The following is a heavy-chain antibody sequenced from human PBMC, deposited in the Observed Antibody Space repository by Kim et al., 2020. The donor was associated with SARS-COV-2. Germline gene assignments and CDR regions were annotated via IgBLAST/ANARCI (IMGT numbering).Heavy chain of an antibody. CDR2: IYYSGST. V-gene: IGHV4-59*13. J-gene: IGHJ6*02. Sequence: SETLSLTCTVSGGSISSYYWSWIRQPPGKGLEWIGYIYYSGSTNYNPSLKSRVTISVDTSKNQFSLKLSSVTAADTAVYYCAREGKVAAAGTGAPSYYYYYGMDVWGQGTTVTVSS. CDR3: AREGKVAAAGTGAPSYYYYYGMDV. D-gene: IGHD6-13*01. CDR1: GGSISSYY.